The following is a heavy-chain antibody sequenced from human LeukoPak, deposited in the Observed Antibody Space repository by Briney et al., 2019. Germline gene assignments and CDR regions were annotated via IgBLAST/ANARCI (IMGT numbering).Heavy chain of an antibody. Sequence: GESLKISCKASGYSFTSYWIGWVRQMPGKGLEWMGIIYPGDSDTRYSPSFQGQVTISADKSISTAYLQWSSLKASDTGMYYCARRAITGTFGVDYYFDYWGQGTLVTVSS. CDR3: ARRAITGTFGVDYYFDY. J-gene: IGHJ4*02. D-gene: IGHD1-20*01. CDR1: GYSFTSYW. V-gene: IGHV5-51*01. CDR2: IYPGDSDT.